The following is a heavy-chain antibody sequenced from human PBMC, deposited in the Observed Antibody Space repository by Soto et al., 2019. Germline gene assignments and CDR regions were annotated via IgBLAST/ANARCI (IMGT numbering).Heavy chain of an antibody. CDR3: ARDVGDSGSHWFDP. D-gene: IGHD1-26*01. CDR2: INPSGSST. Sequence: ASVKVSCKASGYIFSNYYIHWVRQAPGQGLEWMRIINPSGSSTRYAQKFQGRVTMTRDTSSSTVYMELSSLRLEDTAVYYCARDVGDSGSHWFDPWGQGSLVTVSS. J-gene: IGHJ5*02. CDR1: GYIFSNYY. V-gene: IGHV1-46*01.